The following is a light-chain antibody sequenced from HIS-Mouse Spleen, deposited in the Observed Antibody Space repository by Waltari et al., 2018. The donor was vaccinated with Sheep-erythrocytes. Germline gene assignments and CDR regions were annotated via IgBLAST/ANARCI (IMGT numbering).Light chain of an antibody. Sequence: QSALTQPASVSGSPGQSITISCTGTSSDVGGYNYVSWYPQHPGKAPKLMIYAVSNRPSGGSNRVSGSKSGNTAYLTISGLQAEDEADYYCSSYTSSSTLVFGGGTKLTVL. V-gene: IGLV2-14*01. J-gene: IGLJ2*01. CDR3: SSYTSSSTLV. CDR2: AVS. CDR1: SSDVGGYNY.